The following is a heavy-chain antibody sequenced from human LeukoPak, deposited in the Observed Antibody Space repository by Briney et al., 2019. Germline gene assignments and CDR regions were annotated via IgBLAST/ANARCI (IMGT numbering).Heavy chain of an antibody. J-gene: IGHJ6*03. CDR3: ARGRHYDFWSGYYTRYYYYMDV. CDR1: GGSISSSSDY. CDR2: IYYSGST. V-gene: IGHV4-39*01. Sequence: SETLSLTCTVSGGSISSSSDYWGWIRQPPGKGLEWIGTIYYSGSTYYNASLKSRVTISVDTSKNQFSLKLSSVTAADTAVYYCARGRHYDFWSGYYTRYYYYMDVWGKGTTVTISS. D-gene: IGHD3-3*01.